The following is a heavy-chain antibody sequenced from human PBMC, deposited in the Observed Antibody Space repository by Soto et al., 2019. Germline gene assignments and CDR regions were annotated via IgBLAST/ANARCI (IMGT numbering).Heavy chain of an antibody. CDR2: IYYSGST. J-gene: IGHJ5*02. Sequence: SETLSLTCTVSGGSISSGGYYWSWIRQHPGKGLEWIGYIYYSGSTNYNPSLKSRVTISVDTSKNQFSLKLSSVTAADTAVYYCARDLNNFGVVNWFDPWGQGTLVTVSS. D-gene: IGHD3-3*01. V-gene: IGHV4-61*08. CDR1: GGSISSGGYY. CDR3: ARDLNNFGVVNWFDP.